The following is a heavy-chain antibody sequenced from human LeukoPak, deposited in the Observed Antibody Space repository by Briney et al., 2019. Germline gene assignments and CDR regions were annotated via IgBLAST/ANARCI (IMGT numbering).Heavy chain of an antibody. CDR2: IYPGDSDT. V-gene: IGHV5-51*01. CDR1: GYSFTSYW. J-gene: IGHJ4*02. CDR3: ARGSGSYHTAYMN. D-gene: IGHD1-26*01. Sequence: GESLKISCKGSGYSFTSYWIGWVRQMPEKGLECMGIIYPGDSDTRYSPSFQGQVTISADKSLSTAYLQWSSLKASDTAMYYCARGSGSYHTAYMNWGQGSPVTVSS.